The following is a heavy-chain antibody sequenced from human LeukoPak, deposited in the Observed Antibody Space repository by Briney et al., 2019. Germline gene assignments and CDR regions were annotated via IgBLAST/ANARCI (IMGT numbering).Heavy chain of an antibody. CDR3: ATTSGIGMAAHNAFDI. CDR2: TFYGGST. J-gene: IGHJ3*02. D-gene: IGHD6-25*01. Sequence: NPSETLSPTCTVAGGSISSYYWSWSRQPPGKGLEWIGYTFYGGSTNYNPSLKSRGTISVDTSTNQFSLKRSSVTAGDTAVYYCATTSGIGMAAHNAFDIWGQGTMVTVSS. V-gene: IGHV4-59*08. CDR1: GGSISSYY.